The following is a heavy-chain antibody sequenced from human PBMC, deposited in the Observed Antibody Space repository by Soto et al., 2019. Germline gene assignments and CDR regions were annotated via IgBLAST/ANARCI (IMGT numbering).Heavy chain of an antibody. CDR1: GFTFSSYE. Sequence: SLRLSCTASGFTFSSYEMTWVRQAPGKGLEWISYITSGGTTYYADSAKGRLTISRDNAKNSLYLHLNSLTAEDTAIYYCARVLYATWSSFDYWGQGTLVTVSS. V-gene: IGHV3-48*03. J-gene: IGHJ4*02. D-gene: IGHD1-26*01. CDR2: ITSGGTT. CDR3: ARVLYATWSSFDY.